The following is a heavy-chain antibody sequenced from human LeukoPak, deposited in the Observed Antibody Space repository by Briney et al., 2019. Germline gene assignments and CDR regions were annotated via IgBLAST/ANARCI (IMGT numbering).Heavy chain of an antibody. CDR2: IYYSGST. J-gene: IGHJ4*02. V-gene: IGHV4-59*12. CDR3: ARAEGSGSGAYTLDY. D-gene: IGHD3-10*01. Sequence: SETLSLTCTVSGGSISSYYWSWIRQPPGKGLEWIGYIYYSGSTNYNPSLKSRVTISLDTSKSQFSLQLNSLTAADTAVYYCARAEGSGSGAYTLDYWGQGILVTVSS. CDR1: GGSISSYY.